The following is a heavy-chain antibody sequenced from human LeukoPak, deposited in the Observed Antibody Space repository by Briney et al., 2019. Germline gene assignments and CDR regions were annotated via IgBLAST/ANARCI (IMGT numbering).Heavy chain of an antibody. J-gene: IGHJ4*02. Sequence: SETLSLTCAACGGSFSGYYWSWIRQPPGKGLEWIGEINHSGSTNYNPSLKSRVTISVDTSKNQFSLKLSSVTAADTAAYYCARLRASPSYSNYVRLPGYYFDYWGQGTLVTVSS. D-gene: IGHD4-11*01. CDR1: GGSFSGYY. V-gene: IGHV4-34*01. CDR2: INHSGST. CDR3: ARLRASPSYSNYVRLPGYYFDY.